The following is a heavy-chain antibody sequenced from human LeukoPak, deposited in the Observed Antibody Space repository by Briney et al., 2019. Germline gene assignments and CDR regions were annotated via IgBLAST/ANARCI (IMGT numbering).Heavy chain of an antibody. CDR3: ARGPSHYLTTLFYYYSMAV. CDR1: GLTFSSYW. V-gene: IGHV3-7*01. CDR2: IKQDGSEK. Sequence: PGGSLRLSCAASGLTFSSYWMSWVRQAPGKGLEWVANIKQDGSEKYYVDSVKGRFTISRDNAKNSLYLQMNSLRAEDTAVYYCARGPSHYLTTLFYYYSMAVWGKGTTVTVSS. J-gene: IGHJ6*03. D-gene: IGHD4-17*01.